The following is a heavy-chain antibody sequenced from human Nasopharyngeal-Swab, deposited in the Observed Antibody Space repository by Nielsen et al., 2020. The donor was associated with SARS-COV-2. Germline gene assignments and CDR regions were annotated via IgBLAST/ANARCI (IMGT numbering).Heavy chain of an antibody. D-gene: IGHD2-2*01. CDR2: IYYSGST. CDR3: ARDDVYCSSTSCYRAPLNY. J-gene: IGHJ4*02. Sequence: WIRQPPGQGLARIGHIYYSGSTYYNPSLRSRVTISVDTSKNQFSLTLSSVTAADTAVYYCARDDVYCSSTSCYRAPLNYWGQGTLVTVSS. V-gene: IGHV4-30-4*01.